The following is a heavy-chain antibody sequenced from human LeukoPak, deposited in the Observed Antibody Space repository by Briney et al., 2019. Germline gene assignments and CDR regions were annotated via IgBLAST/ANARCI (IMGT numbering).Heavy chain of an antibody. D-gene: IGHD5-12*01. Sequence: PSETLSLTCTVSGDSISSSSYYWGWIRQPPGKGLEWIGEINHSGSTNYNPSLKSRVTISVDTSKNQFSLKLSSVTAADTAVYYCARVYRGYSGYVGGFDYWGQGTLVTVSS. J-gene: IGHJ4*02. V-gene: IGHV4-39*07. CDR2: INHSGST. CDR3: ARVYRGYSGYVGGFDY. CDR1: GDSISSSSYY.